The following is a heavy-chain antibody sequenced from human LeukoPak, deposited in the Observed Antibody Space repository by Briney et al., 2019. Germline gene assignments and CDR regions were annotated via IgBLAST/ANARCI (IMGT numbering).Heavy chain of an antibody. J-gene: IGHJ4*02. CDR2: INTDGSIT. CDR1: GFTFSDYW. D-gene: IGHD2-21*01. Sequence: GGSLRLSCAASGFTFSDYWIHWVRQAPGKGLVWVSRINTDGSITNYADSVKGRFSISRDNSKNTLYLQMDSLRGEDTAVYYCAKDFRIGYSAHFDYWGQGGLVTVSS. V-gene: IGHV3-74*01. CDR3: AKDFRIGYSAHFDY.